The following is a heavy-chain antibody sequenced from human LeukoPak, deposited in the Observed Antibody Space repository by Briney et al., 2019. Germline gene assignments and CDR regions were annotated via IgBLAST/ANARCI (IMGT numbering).Heavy chain of an antibody. CDR1: GFTFSSYS. J-gene: IGHJ4*02. D-gene: IGHD2-15*01. V-gene: IGHV3-21*01. CDR2: ISITSSYI. Sequence: PGGSLRISCAASGFTFSSYSLNRVRQAPGKGLEWVSSISITSSYIYYADSVKGRFTISRDNAKNSLYLQMNSLRAEDTAVYYCAREGEYCSGGSCADFDYWGQGTLVTVSS. CDR3: AREGEYCSGGSCADFDY.